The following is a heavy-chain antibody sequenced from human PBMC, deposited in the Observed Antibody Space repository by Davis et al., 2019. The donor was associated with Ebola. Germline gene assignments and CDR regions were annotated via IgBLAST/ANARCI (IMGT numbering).Heavy chain of an antibody. V-gene: IGHV3-23*01. CDR2: FGTGADT. CDR1: GFIFSSYV. CDR3: VKDTSDIWFDI. J-gene: IGHJ3*02. Sequence: GESLKISCAGSGFIFSSYVISWVRQAPGKGLEWVSTFGTGADTYYADSVKGRFAISRDNSKNTLYLQMNSLRVEDTAIYYCVKDTSDIWFDIWGQGTMVTVSS. D-gene: IGHD3-9*01.